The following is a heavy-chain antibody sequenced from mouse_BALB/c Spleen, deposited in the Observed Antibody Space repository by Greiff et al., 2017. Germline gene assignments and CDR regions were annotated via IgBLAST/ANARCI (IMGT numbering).Heavy chain of an antibody. CDR1: GFTFSSFG. D-gene: IGHD2-1*01. CDR2: ISSGSSTI. CDR3: ARRRGNYDAMDY. V-gene: IGHV5-17*02. Sequence: EVKLVESGGGLVQPGGSRKLSCAASGFTFSSFGMHWVRQAPEKGLEWVAYISSGSSTIYYADTVKGRFTISRDNPKNTLFLQMTSLRSEDTAIYYCARRRGNYDAMDYWGQGTSVTVSS. J-gene: IGHJ4*01.